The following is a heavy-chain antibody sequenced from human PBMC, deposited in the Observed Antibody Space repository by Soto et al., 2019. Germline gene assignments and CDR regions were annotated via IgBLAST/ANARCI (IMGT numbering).Heavy chain of an antibody. D-gene: IGHD6-19*01. CDR2: IYYSGST. V-gene: IGHV4-59*08. Sequence: SETLSLACTVSGGSISSYYWSWIRQPPGKGLEWIGYIYYSGSTNYNPSLKSRVTIPVDTSKNQFSLKLSSVTAADTAVYYCARLTSVAGTSEYFQHWGQGTLVTVSS. CDR3: ARLTSVAGTSEYFQH. CDR1: GGSISSYY. J-gene: IGHJ1*01.